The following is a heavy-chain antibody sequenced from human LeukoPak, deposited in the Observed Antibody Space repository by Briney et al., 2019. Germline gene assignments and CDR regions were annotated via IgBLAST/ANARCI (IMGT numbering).Heavy chain of an antibody. Sequence: ASVKVSCKASGYTFTIYGISWVRQAPGQELEWMGWISAYNGNINYAQKLQGRVTMTTDTSTSTAYMELRSLRSDDTAVYYCARDIAAAGINYYYYGMDVWGQGTTVTVSS. J-gene: IGHJ6*02. V-gene: IGHV1-18*01. D-gene: IGHD6-13*01. CDR1: GYTFTIYG. CDR2: ISAYNGNI. CDR3: ARDIAAAGINYYYYGMDV.